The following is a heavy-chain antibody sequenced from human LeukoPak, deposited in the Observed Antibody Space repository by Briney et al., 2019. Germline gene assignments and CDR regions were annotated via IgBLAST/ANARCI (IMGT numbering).Heavy chain of an antibody. D-gene: IGHD2-2*02. J-gene: IGHJ4*02. CDR2: ISYDGSNK. CDR3: ARGYCSSTSCYTSDY. CDR1: GFTFSSYW. V-gene: IGHV3-30-3*01. Sequence: PGGSLRLSCAASGFTFSSYWMSWVRQAPGKGLEWVAVISYDGSNKYYADSVKGRFTISRDNSKNTLYLQMNSLRAGDTAVYYCARGYCSSTSCYTSDYWGQGTLVTVSS.